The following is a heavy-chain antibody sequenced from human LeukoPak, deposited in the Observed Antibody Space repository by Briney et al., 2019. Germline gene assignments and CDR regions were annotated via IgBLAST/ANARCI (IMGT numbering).Heavy chain of an antibody. CDR1: GYTFTSYG. CDR2: TSAYNGNT. CDR3: ARDVRELTVASPFDY. D-gene: IGHD1-7*01. V-gene: IGHV1-18*01. Sequence: ASVKVSCKASGYTFTSYGIGWVRQAPGQGLEWMAWTSAYNGNTNYAQKLQGRVTMTTDTSTSTAYMELRSLRSDDSAVYYCARDVRELTVASPFDYWGQGTLVTVSS. J-gene: IGHJ4*02.